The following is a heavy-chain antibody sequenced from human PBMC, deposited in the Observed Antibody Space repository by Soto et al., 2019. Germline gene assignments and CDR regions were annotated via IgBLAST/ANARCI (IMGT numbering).Heavy chain of an antibody. D-gene: IGHD3-10*01. CDR3: AREGGSGSYYAFDL. V-gene: IGHV3-33*01. CDR1: GFTFSNYG. Sequence: QEQLVESGGGVVQPGRSLRLSCAASGFTFSNYGIHWVRQAPGKGLEWVAVIWFDGSNEYYADSVKGRFSTSRDNSKNTVYLQMNSLRADYTAVYYCAREGGSGSYYAFDLWGQGTMVTVSS. CDR2: IWFDGSNE. J-gene: IGHJ3*01.